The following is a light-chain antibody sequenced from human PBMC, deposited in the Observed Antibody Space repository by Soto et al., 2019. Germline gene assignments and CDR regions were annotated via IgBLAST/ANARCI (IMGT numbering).Light chain of an antibody. J-gene: IGKJ5*01. CDR1: RTLLNSNVYNY. CDR3: MQALQTPIT. V-gene: IGKV2-28*01. CDR2: LGS. Sequence: SPLSLLVTHGAPASTLCRSIRTLLNSNVYNYLDWYLQKPGQAPQLLIYLGSNRASGVPDRFSGSGSGTDFTLKISRVEAEDVGVYYCMQALQTPITFGQGTRLEIK.